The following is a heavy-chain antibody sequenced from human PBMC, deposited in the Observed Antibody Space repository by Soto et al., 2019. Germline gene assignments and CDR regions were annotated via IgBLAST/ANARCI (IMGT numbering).Heavy chain of an antibody. Sequence: SVKVSCKASGGTFSSYAISWVRQAPGQGLEWMGGIIPIFGTANYAQKFQGRVTITADESTSTAYMELSSLRSKDTAVYYCARVNTPFYYYYYGMDVWGQGTTVTVSS. CDR2: IIPIFGTA. D-gene: IGHD2-15*01. CDR3: ARVNTPFYYYYYGMDV. V-gene: IGHV1-69*13. CDR1: GGTFSSYA. J-gene: IGHJ6*02.